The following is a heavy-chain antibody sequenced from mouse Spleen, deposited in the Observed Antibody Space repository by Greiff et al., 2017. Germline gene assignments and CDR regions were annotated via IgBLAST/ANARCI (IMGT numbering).Heavy chain of an antibody. J-gene: IGHJ1*01. CDR1: GFSLTSYA. V-gene: IGHV2-9-1*01. CDR3: ARNEEYYGNPYWYFDV. CDR2: IWTGGGT. D-gene: IGHD2-1*01. Sequence: VKLMESGPGLVAPSQSLSITCTVSGFSLTSYAISWVRQPPGKGLEWLGVIWTGGGTNYNSALKSRLSISKDNSKSQVFLKMNSLQTDDTARYYCARNEEYYGNPYWYFDVWGAGTTVTVSS.